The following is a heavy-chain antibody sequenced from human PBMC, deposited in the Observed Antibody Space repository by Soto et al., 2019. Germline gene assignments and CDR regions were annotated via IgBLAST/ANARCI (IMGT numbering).Heavy chain of an antibody. Sequence: QVQLVESGRGLVKPGGSLRLSCATSGFTFSDYYMSWIRQTPGKGLEWVSYISSRSTYTSYADSVEGRFTISRDNAENSLYLQMNSLRADDTAVYDCARDGSQLRKYYFDHWGQGTLVTVSS. V-gene: IGHV3-11*06. J-gene: IGHJ4*02. CDR3: ARDGSQLRKYYFDH. CDR1: GFTFSDYY. D-gene: IGHD2-2*01. CDR2: ISSRSTYT.